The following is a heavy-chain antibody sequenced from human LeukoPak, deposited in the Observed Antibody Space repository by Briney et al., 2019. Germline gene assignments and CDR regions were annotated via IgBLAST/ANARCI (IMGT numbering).Heavy chain of an antibody. CDR3: ARPLLRGYSYGYGY. CDR1: GGSISSSSYY. Sequence: LETLSLTCTVSGGSISSSSYYWGWIRQPPGKGLEWIGSIYYSGSTYYNPSLKSRVTISVDTSKNQFSLKLSSVTAADTAVYYCARPLLRGYSYGYGYWGQGTLVTVSS. CDR2: IYYSGST. V-gene: IGHV4-39*01. J-gene: IGHJ4*02. D-gene: IGHD5-18*01.